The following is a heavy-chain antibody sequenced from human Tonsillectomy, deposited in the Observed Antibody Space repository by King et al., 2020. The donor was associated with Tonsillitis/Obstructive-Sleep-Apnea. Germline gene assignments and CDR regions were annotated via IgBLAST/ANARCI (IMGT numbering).Heavy chain of an antibody. Sequence: QLQESGPGLVKPSETLSLTCTVSGGSISSYYWSWIRQPPGKGLEWIGYIYYSGSTNYNPPLKSRVTISVDTSKNQFSLKLSSVTAADTAVYYCARQFEGAIHYWGQGTLVTVSS. CDR3: ARQFEGAIHY. CDR1: GGSISSYY. V-gene: IGHV4-59*08. D-gene: IGHD1-26*01. CDR2: IYYSGST. J-gene: IGHJ4*02.